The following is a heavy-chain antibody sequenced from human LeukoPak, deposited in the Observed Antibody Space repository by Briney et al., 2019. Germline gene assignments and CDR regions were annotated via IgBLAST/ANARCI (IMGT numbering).Heavy chain of an antibody. CDR2: ISSSGSTI. D-gene: IGHD6-13*01. CDR1: GFTFSSYE. J-gene: IGHJ4*02. CDR3: AREYSSSWYPYFDY. Sequence: PGGSLRLSCAASGFTFSSYEMNWVRQAPGKRLEWVSYISSSGSTIYYADSVKGRFTISRDNAKNSLYLQMNSLRAEDTAVYYCAREYSSSWYPYFDYWGQGTLVTVSS. V-gene: IGHV3-48*03.